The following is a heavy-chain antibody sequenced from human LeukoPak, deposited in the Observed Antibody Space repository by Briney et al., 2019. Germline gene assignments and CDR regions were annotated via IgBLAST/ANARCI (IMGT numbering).Heavy chain of an antibody. Sequence: PGGSLRLSCAASGFTFSSYAMSWVRQAPGKGLEWVSAISGSGGSTYYADSVKGRFTISRDNSKNTLYLQMNGLRAEDTAVYYCAKDRKWLRLGARAHYFDYWGQGTLVTVSS. CDR1: GFTFSSYA. J-gene: IGHJ4*02. CDR3: AKDRKWLRLGARAHYFDY. V-gene: IGHV3-23*01. CDR2: ISGSGGST. D-gene: IGHD5-12*01.